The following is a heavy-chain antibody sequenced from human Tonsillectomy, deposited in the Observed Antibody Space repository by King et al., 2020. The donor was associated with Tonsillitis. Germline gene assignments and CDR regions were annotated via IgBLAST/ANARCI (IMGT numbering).Heavy chain of an antibody. D-gene: IGHD3-16*01. J-gene: IGHJ6*02. Sequence: QLVQSGAEVKKPGASVKVSCKASGYTFTGYYMHWVRQAPGQGLEWMGWINPNSGGTYYAQKFQGRVTMTRDTSISTAYMELSRLRSDDTAVYYCARDHVSLYGMDVWGQGTTVTVSS. CDR2: INPNSGGT. V-gene: IGHV1-2*02. CDR3: ARDHVSLYGMDV. CDR1: GYTFTGYY.